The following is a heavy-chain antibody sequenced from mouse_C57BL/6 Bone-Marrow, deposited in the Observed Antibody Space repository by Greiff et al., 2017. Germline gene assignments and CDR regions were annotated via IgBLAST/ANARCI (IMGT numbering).Heavy chain of an antibody. J-gene: IGHJ2*01. CDR1: GYTFTNYW. Sequence: QVHVKQSGAELVRPGTSVKMSCKASGYTFTNYWIGWAKQRPGHGLEWIGDIYPGGGYTNYNEKFKGKATLTADKSSSTAYMQFSSLTSEDSAIYYCARNYFDYWRQGTTLTVSS. V-gene: IGHV1-63*01. CDR3: ARNYFDY. CDR2: IYPGGGYT.